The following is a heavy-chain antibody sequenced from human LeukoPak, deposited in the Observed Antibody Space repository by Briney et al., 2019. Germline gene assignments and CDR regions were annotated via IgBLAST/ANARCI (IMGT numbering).Heavy chain of an antibody. CDR2: ISYDGSNK. Sequence: GGSLRLSCAASGFTFSSYGMHWVRQAPGKGLEWVAVISYDGSNKYYADSVKGRFTISRDNSKNTLYLQMNSLRAEDTAVYYCAKTPRLWFGELTDAFDIWGQGTMVTVPS. CDR1: GFTFSSYG. CDR3: AKTPRLWFGELTDAFDI. J-gene: IGHJ3*02. D-gene: IGHD3-10*01. V-gene: IGHV3-30*18.